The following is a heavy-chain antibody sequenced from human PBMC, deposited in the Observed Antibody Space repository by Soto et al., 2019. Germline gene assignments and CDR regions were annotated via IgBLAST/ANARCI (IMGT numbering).Heavy chain of an antibody. D-gene: IGHD6-25*01. J-gene: IGHJ4*02. CDR2: IVVGSGNT. V-gene: IGHV1-58*02. CDR1: GFTFTSSA. Sequence: GASVKVSCKASGFTFTSSAMQWVRQARGQRLEWIGWIVVGSGNTNYAQKFQERVTITRDMSTSTAYMELSSLRSEDTAVYYCAALVERPPRVSQAYWGQGTLVTVSS. CDR3: AALVERPPRVSQAY.